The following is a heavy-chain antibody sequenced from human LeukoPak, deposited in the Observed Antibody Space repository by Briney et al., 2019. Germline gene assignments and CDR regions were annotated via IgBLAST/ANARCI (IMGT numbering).Heavy chain of an antibody. CDR2: INHSGST. CDR3: ARDSTDSSGWTRSRISLDY. Sequence: SETLSLTCAVYGGSFSAYYWSWIRQSPGKGLEWIGEINHSGSTNYNPSLKSRVTISVDTSKNQFSLKLSSVTAADTAVYYCARDSTDSSGWTRSRISLDYWGQGTLVTVSS. J-gene: IGHJ4*02. V-gene: IGHV4-34*01. CDR1: GGSFSAYY. D-gene: IGHD6-19*01.